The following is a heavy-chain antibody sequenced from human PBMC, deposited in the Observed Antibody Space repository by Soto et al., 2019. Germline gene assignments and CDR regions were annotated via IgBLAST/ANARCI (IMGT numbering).Heavy chain of an antibody. CDR1: GYTFTSYD. J-gene: IGHJ4*02. CDR3: ARGPAAAGAPLYFDY. Sequence: ASVKVSCKDSGYTFTSYDINWVRQATGQGLEWMGWINPNSGGTNYAQKFQGWVTMTRDTSISTAYMELSRLRSDDTAVYYCARGPAAAGAPLYFDYWGQGTLVTVSS. V-gene: IGHV1-2*04. D-gene: IGHD6-13*01. CDR2: INPNSGGT.